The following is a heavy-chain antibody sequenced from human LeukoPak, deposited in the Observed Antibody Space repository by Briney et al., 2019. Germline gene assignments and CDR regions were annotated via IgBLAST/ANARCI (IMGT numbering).Heavy chain of an antibody. Sequence: PSQTLSLTCAVSGGPISSGGYSWSWIRQPPGKGLEWIGYIYHSGSTYYNPSLKSRVTISVDTSKNQFSLKLSSVTAADTAVYYCARGGATIYYWGQGTLVTVSS. V-gene: IGHV4-30-2*01. CDR1: GGPISSGGYS. J-gene: IGHJ4*02. D-gene: IGHD5-24*01. CDR2: IYHSGST. CDR3: ARGGATIYY.